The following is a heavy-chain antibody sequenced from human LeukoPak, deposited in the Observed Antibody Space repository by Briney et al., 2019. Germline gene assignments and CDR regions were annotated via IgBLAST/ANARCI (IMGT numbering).Heavy chain of an antibody. J-gene: IGHJ4*02. Sequence: GGSLRLSCAASGFTFSTYVMSWVRQAPGKGLEWVSTIGGSGTNTYYADSVKGRFTISRDNSKNALYLQMNSLRAEDTAAYYCARAPRESQIGYWGQGTLVTVSS. CDR2: IGGSGTNT. CDR1: GFTFSTYV. V-gene: IGHV3-23*01. CDR3: ARAPRESQIGY.